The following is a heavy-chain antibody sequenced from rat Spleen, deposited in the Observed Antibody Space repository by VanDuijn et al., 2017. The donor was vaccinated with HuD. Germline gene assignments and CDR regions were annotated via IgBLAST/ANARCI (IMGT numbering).Heavy chain of an antibody. CDR1: GFSLTNFG. V-gene: IGHV2-63*01. CDR3: ARDRTTAPLSDYFDY. J-gene: IGHJ2*01. Sequence: QVQLKESGPGLVQPSQTLSLTCTVSGFSLTNFGVTWVRQPPGKGLEWMGRMRYNGDTSYNSVLKYRLSISRDTSKNQVFLKMNSLQTDDSGTYYCARDRTTAPLSDYFDYWGQGVMVTVSS. D-gene: IGHD1-8*01. CDR2: MRYNGDT.